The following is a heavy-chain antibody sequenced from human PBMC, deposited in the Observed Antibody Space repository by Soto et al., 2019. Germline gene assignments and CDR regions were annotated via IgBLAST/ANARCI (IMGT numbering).Heavy chain of an antibody. CDR1: GGSFSGYY. CDR2: INHGGTS. CDR3: ARCPSHYDPNWFDA. J-gene: IGHJ5*02. Sequence: SETLSLTCAVHGGSFSGYYWDWIRQPPGKGLEWIGEINHGGTSNYNPSLKSRATLSLDMSTNQFSLNVSSVSATDTAVYYCARCPSHYDPNWFDAWGQGTLVTVSS. V-gene: IGHV4-34*01. D-gene: IGHD4-4*01.